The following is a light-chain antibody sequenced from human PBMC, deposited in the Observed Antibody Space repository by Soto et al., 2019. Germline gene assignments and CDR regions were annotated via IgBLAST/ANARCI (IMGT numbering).Light chain of an antibody. Sequence: QSVLTQPASVSGSPGQSITISCTGTSRDVGGYNYVSWYPQHPGKAPKVMIVDVSRRPSGVSNRFSGSKSSNTASLTISGRQVEDEADYYCSSYTSSSTRVVFGGGTKVTVL. CDR2: DVS. V-gene: IGLV2-14*03. J-gene: IGLJ2*01. CDR1: SRDVGGYNY. CDR3: SSYTSSSTRVV.